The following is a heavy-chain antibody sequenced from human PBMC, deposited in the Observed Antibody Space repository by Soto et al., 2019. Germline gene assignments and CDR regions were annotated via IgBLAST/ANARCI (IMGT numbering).Heavy chain of an antibody. D-gene: IGHD2-2*01. CDR3: TTDMDCSGTGCYS. CDR2: IVPIVDTS. V-gene: IGHV1-69*13. Sequence: SVKVSCKTSGGTFSSYAISWVRQAPGQGLEWMGGIVPIVDTSTYAQKFQGRVTITADESTSTAYMELSSLRSDDTAVYYCTTDMDCSGTGCYSWGQGTLVTVSS. CDR1: GGTFSSYA. J-gene: IGHJ5*02.